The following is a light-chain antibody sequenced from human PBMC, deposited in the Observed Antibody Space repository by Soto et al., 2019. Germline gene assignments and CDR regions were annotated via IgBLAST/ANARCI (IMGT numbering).Light chain of an antibody. J-gene: IGKJ1*01. Sequence: EIVMTQSPATLPVSPGERATLSCRASQSVSSNLAWYQQKPGQAPRFLIYGASTRATGIPARFSGSGSGTEFTLTISSLQSEDFAVYYCQQYNNWPGTVGQGTKVDIK. V-gene: IGKV3-15*01. CDR1: QSVSSN. CDR3: QQYNNWPGT. CDR2: GAS.